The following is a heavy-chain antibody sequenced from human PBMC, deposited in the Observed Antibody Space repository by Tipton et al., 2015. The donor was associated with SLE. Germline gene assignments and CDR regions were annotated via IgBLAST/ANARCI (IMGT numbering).Heavy chain of an antibody. J-gene: IGHJ4*02. CDR2: VHSNGNT. Sequence: TLSLTCTVSGDSIRSDSYYWTWVRQPAGKGLEWIGHVHSNGNTNYSPSLKSRVTISLDTSENRFSLGLSSVTAADTAVYYCARSRGGFDYWGQGTLVSVSS. CDR1: GDSIRSDSYY. CDR3: ARSRGGFDY. V-gene: IGHV4-61*09.